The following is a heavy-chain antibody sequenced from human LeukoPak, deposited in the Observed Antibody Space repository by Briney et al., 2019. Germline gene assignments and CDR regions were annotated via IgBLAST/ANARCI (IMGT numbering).Heavy chain of an antibody. CDR1: GYTFTGYY. CDR2: INPNTGDT. D-gene: IGHD5-18*01. Sequence: EASVKVSCKASGYTFTGYYMHWVRQAPGQGLEWMGWINPNTGDTNYAQNFQGRLTMTRDTSISTAYMELNELRSDDTAVYHCARGEYSYGNDYWGQGTLVTVSS. CDR3: ARGEYSYGNDY. V-gene: IGHV1-2*02. J-gene: IGHJ4*02.